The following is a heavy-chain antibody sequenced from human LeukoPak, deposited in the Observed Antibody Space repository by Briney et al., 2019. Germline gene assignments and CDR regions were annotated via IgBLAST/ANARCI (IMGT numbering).Heavy chain of an antibody. CDR3: ATREQHLHRTPGEH. Sequence: PSETLSLPCTVSGGSVTLTDYYWGWIRLPPGKGLEWIATISHSGTTYFNPALQSRVSISLDKSKNQFSLSLKSVTAADTAVYCATREQHLHRTPGEHWGPGTLVTVSS. CDR1: GGSVTLTDYY. J-gene: IGHJ4*02. CDR2: ISHSGTT. D-gene: IGHD6-13*01. V-gene: IGHV4-39*01.